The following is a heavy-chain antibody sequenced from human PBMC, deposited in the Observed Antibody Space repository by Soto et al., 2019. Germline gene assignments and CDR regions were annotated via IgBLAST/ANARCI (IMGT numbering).Heavy chain of an antibody. V-gene: IGHV5-51*01. CDR3: ARLRYYDSSGYSGWFDP. J-gene: IGHJ5*02. Sequence: GESLKISCKGSGYSFSSYWIGWVRQMPGKGLEWMGIIYPGDSDTRYSPSFQGQVTISADKSISTAYLQWSSLKASDTAMYYCARLRYYDSSGYSGWFDPWGQGTLVTVSS. CDR2: IYPGDSDT. D-gene: IGHD3-22*01. CDR1: GYSFSSYW.